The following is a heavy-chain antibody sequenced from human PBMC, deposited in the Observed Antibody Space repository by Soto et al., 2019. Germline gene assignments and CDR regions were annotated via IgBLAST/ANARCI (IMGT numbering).Heavy chain of an antibody. CDR1: GYSFTDYH. D-gene: IGHD2-8*01. J-gene: IGHJ6*02. Sequence: GASVNVSCKASGYSFTDYHIHWVRQAPGQGLEWLGRINPKSGGTSTAQKFQGWVTMTTDTSISTASMELTRLTSDDTAIYYCARGDSTXCSNGVCSFPYNHDMDVWGQGTTVTVSS. V-gene: IGHV1-2*04. CDR3: ARGDSTXCSNGVCSFPYNHDMDV. CDR2: INPKSGGT.